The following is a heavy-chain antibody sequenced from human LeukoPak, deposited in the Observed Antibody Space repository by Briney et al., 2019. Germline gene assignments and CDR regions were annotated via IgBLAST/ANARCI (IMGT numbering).Heavy chain of an antibody. D-gene: IGHD5-18*01. V-gene: IGHV3-53*05. J-gene: IGHJ4*02. CDR2: ISWDGGSV. Sequence: QPGGSLRLSCAASGFTVSSNYMSWVRQAPGKGLEWVSSISWDGGSVGYADSVKGRFTISRDNSKNTLYLQMNSLRAEDTAVYYCAKEGRGYSYGHYFDYWGQGTLVTVSS. CDR1: GFTVSSNY. CDR3: AKEGRGYSYGHYFDY.